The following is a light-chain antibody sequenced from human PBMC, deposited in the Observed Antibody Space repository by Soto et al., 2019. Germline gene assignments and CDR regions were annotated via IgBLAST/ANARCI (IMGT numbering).Light chain of an antibody. CDR3: SSYTSFKTLV. CDR2: DVT. J-gene: IGLJ1*01. V-gene: IGLV2-14*01. CDR1: SSDVGGYKY. Sequence: QSALTQPASVSESPGQSITISCTGSSSDVGGYKYVSWYQQHPGKAPQLLIYDVTNRPSGVSNRFSGSKSGCTASLTISGLQSEDEAEYYCSSYTSFKTLVFGTGTKLTVL.